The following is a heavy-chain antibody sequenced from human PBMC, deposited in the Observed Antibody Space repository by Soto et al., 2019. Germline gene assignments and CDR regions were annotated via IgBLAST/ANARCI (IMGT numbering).Heavy chain of an antibody. CDR3: ARQEGNHYYHSGFDP. CDR1: GFTFSSYA. J-gene: IGHJ5*02. D-gene: IGHD3-22*01. V-gene: IGHV3-30-3*01. Sequence: GGSLRLSCAASGFTFSSYAMHWVRQAPGKGLEWVAVISYDGSNKYYADSVKGRFTISRDNSKNTLYLQMNSLRAEDTAVYYCARQEGNHYYHSGFDPWGQGTLVTVSS. CDR2: ISYDGSNK.